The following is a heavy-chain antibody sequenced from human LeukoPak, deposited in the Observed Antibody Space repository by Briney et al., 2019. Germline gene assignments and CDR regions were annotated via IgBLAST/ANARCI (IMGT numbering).Heavy chain of an antibody. CDR2: INHSGST. CDR1: GGSFSGYY. V-gene: IGHV4-34*01. J-gene: IGHJ3*02. Sequence: PSETLSLTCAAYGGSFSGYYWSWIRQPPGKGLEWIGEINHSGSTNYNPSLKSRVTISVDTSKNQFSLKLSSVTAADTAVYYCARLAARMIVVPHAFDIWGQGTMVTVSS. D-gene: IGHD3-22*01. CDR3: ARLAARMIVVPHAFDI.